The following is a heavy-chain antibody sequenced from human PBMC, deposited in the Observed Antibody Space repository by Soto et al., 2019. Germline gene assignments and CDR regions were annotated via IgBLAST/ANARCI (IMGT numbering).Heavy chain of an antibody. CDR2: IKQDGSEK. CDR3: VRGYNWNYGVKFYYDY. V-gene: IGHV3-7*03. D-gene: IGHD1-7*01. J-gene: IGHJ4*02. CDR1: GFTFTSYW. Sequence: EVELVESGGGLAQPGGSLRLSCAASGFTFTSYWMSWVRQAPGKGLEWVANIKQDGSEKSYVDSVKGRFTVSRDNIKNSLYLQMNTLRADDTAVYYCVRGYNWNYGVKFYYDYWGQGTLVTVSS.